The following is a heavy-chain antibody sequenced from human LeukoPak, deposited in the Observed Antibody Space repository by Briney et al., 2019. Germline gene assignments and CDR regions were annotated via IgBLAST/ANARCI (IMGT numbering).Heavy chain of an antibody. J-gene: IGHJ4*02. CDR1: GGSISSSDYY. CDR3: AKKDYGDYRFDY. Sequence: SETLSLTCTVSGGSISSSDYYWGWIRRAPGKGLEWIGSIYYSGSTYYNPSLKSRVIISVDTAKNQFSLKLNSVTAADTAVYYCAKKDYGDYRFDYWGQGTLVAVSS. V-gene: IGHV4-39*01. CDR2: IYYSGST. D-gene: IGHD4-17*01.